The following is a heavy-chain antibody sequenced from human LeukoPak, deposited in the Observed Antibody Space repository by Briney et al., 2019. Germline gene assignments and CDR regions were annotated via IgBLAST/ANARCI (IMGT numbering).Heavy chain of an antibody. V-gene: IGHV3-53*01. Sequence: GGSLRLPCAASGFTFSSNYMSWVRQAPGEGLEWVSVIYSGGSTYYADSVKGRFTISRDNSKNTLYLQMNSLRAEDTAVYYCARELGSYFDYWGQGTLVTVSS. CDR3: ARELGSYFDY. CDR1: GFTFSSNY. J-gene: IGHJ4*02. CDR2: IYSGGST.